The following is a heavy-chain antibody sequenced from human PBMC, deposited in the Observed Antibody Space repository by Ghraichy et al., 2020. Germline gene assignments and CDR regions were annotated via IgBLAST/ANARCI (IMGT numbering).Heavy chain of an antibody. V-gene: IGHV4-61*01. CDR2: IYYSGST. CDR1: SVSVSSPNYY. J-gene: IGHJ6*02. D-gene: IGHD3-9*01. CDR3: ARVFHYTMDV. Sequence: GSLRLSCTVSSVSVSSPNYYWTWIRQPQGRELEWIASIYYSGSTNYNPSLMSRVTISLDTSKNQLSLTLTSVTASDTAVYYCARVFHYTMDVWGQGTTVTVSS.